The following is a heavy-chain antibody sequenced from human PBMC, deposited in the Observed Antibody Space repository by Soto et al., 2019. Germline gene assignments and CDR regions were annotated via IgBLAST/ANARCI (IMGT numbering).Heavy chain of an antibody. J-gene: IGHJ6*02. CDR1: GYTFTSYA. CDR3: ARDLPHYYYYDGMDV. V-gene: IGHV1-3*01. CDR2: INAGNGNT. Sequence: QVQLVQSGAEVKKPGASVKVSCKASGYTFTSYAMHWVRQAPGQRLEWMGWINAGNGNTKYSQKFQGRVTITRDTSASTDYMELSSLRSEDTAVYYCARDLPHYYYYDGMDVWGQGTTVTVSS.